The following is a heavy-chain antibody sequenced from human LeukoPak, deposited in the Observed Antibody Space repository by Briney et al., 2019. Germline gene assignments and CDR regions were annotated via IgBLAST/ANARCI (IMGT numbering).Heavy chain of an antibody. V-gene: IGHV4-61*02. D-gene: IGHD2-15*01. CDR1: SGSISSSNYY. Sequence: SQTLSLTCTVSSGSISSSNYYWSWIRQPAGKGLEWIGRISTIGSTNYNSSLNSRVTISIDTSKNQFSLKLSSVTAADTAVYYCARDGCGGSCFHYYYYYMDVWGKGTTVTISS. CDR3: ARDGCGGSCFHYYYYYMDV. CDR2: ISTIGST. J-gene: IGHJ6*03.